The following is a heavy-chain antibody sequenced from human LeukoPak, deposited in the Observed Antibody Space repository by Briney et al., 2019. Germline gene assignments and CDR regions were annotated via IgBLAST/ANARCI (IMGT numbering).Heavy chain of an antibody. D-gene: IGHD2-8*02. Sequence: GGSLRLSCAASGFTFSNYAMSWVRQAPGKGLEWVSAISGSGGSTYSADSVKGRFTISRDNSKNTLYLQMNSLRAEDTAVYYCATYRQVLLPFESWGQGTLVTVSS. CDR3: ATYRQVLLPFES. CDR2: ISGSGGST. CDR1: GFTFSNYA. V-gene: IGHV3-23*01. J-gene: IGHJ4*02.